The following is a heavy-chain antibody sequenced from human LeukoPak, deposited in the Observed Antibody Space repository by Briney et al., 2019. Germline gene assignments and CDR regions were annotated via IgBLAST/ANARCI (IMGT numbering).Heavy chain of an antibody. Sequence: PGGSLRLSCAASGFTFSSYGMHWVRQAPGKGLEWVAFIRYDGSNKYYADSVKGRFTISRDNSKNTLYLQMNSLRAEDTAVYYCAKDSGYGDYPLYPYMDVWGKGTTVTISS. CDR1: GFTFSSYG. D-gene: IGHD4-17*01. V-gene: IGHV3-30*02. CDR2: IRYDGSNK. CDR3: AKDSGYGDYPLYPYMDV. J-gene: IGHJ6*03.